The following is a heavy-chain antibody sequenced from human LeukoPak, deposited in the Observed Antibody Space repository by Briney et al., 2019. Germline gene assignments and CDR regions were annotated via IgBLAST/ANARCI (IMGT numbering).Heavy chain of an antibody. CDR3: ARTTEGGYTYDYFYYYYMNV. CDR2: IYYSGST. Sequence: SETLSLTCTVSGGSISSYYWSWIRQPPGKGLEWMGYIYYSGSTNYNPSLKSRVTISVDTSKNQFSLKLRSVTAADTAVYYCARTTEGGYTYDYFYYYYMNVWGKGTTVTISS. CDR1: GGSISSYY. J-gene: IGHJ6*03. D-gene: IGHD5-18*01. V-gene: IGHV4-59*13.